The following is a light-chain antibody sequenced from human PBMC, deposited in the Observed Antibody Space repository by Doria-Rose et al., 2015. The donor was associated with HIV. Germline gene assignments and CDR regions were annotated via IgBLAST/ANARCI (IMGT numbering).Light chain of an antibody. CDR3: HQYGTSWT. CDR2: DGS. CDR1: QSFSSTY. J-gene: IGKJ1*01. Sequence: EIVLTQSPGTLSLSPGDRATLSCRASQSFSSTYLAWYQQKPGQAPRLLIYDGSTRATGIPDRFSASGSGTDFTLTINRLEPEDFALYYCHQYGTSWTFGQGTKVEI. V-gene: IGKV3-20*01.